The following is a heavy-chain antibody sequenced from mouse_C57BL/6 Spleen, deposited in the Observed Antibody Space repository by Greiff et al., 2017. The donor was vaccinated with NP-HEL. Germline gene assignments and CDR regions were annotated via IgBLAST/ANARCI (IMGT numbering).Heavy chain of an antibody. CDR2: IYPGSGST. V-gene: IGHV1-55*01. CDR3: ARSPRGYWYFDV. J-gene: IGHJ1*03. Sequence: VQLQQPGAELVKPGASVKMSCKASGYTFTSYWITWVKQRPGQGLEWIGDIYPGSGSTNYNEKFKSKATLTVDTSSSTAYMQLSSLTSEDSAVYYCARSPRGYWYFDVWGTGTTVTVSS. CDR1: GYTFTSYW.